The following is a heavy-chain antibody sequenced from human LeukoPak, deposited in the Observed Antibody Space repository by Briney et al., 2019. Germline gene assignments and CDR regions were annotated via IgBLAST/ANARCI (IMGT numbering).Heavy chain of an antibody. Sequence: GGSLRLSCAASGFTFSSYAMSWVRQAPGKGLEWVSAISGSGGSTYYADSVKGRFTISRDNSKNTLYLQMNSLRAEDTAVYYSAKSRYGSGSYYDYWGQGTLVTVSS. J-gene: IGHJ4*02. CDR1: GFTFSSYA. V-gene: IGHV3-23*01. CDR3: AKSRYGSGSYYDY. D-gene: IGHD3-10*01. CDR2: ISGSGGST.